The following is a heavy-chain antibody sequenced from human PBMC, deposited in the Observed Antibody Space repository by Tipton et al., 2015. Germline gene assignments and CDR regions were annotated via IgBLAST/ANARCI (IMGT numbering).Heavy chain of an antibody. V-gene: IGHV1-18*01. Sequence: QSGAEVKKPGASVKVSCKASGYTFTSYGISWVRQAPGQGLEWMGWISPFNVNANYAQKLQGRVTMTADTSTSTAYMEMRSLRSDDTAVYYCARTQLQGDYDYWGQGTLVTVSS. CDR1: GYTFTSYG. CDR3: ARTQLQGDYDY. J-gene: IGHJ4*02. CDR2: ISPFNVNA. D-gene: IGHD4-23*01.